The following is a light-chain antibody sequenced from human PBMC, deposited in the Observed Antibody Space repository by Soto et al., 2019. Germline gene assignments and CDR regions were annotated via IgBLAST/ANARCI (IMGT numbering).Light chain of an antibody. J-gene: IGKJ5*01. CDR2: EVS. CDR3: MQSTQLPPT. Sequence: DVVMTQTPLSLSVAPGQPASISCKSSQSLLHITGETFLFWYLQKPGQSPQLLIYEVSTRVSGGPDRFSGRGSGTDFTLKISRVETDDFGMYYCMQSTQLPPTFGQGTRLGIE. CDR1: QSLLHITGETF. V-gene: IGKV2D-29*02.